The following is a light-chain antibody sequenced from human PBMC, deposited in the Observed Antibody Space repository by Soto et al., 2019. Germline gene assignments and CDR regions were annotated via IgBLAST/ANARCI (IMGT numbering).Light chain of an antibody. CDR1: SSNIGNNY. Sequence: QSVLTQPPSVSAAPGQTVTISCSGSSSNIGNNYVSWYQQLPGTAPKLLIYDNNKRPSGIPDRFSGSKYGTSATLGITVLQTGDEDDYYCGTWDSSLRAVVFGGGTKLTVL. CDR2: DNN. J-gene: IGLJ2*01. V-gene: IGLV1-51*01. CDR3: GTWDSSLRAVV.